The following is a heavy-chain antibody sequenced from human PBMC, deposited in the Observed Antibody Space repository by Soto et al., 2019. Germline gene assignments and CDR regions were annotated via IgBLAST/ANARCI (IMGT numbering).Heavy chain of an antibody. CDR1: GGTFSSYA. D-gene: IGHD3-10*01. CDR2: IIPIFGTA. J-gene: IGHJ4*02. V-gene: IGHV1-69*13. Sequence: GASVKVSCKASGGTFSSYAISWVRQAPGQGLEWMGGIIPIFGTANYAQKFQGRVTITADESTSTAYMELSSLRSEDTAVYYCASQDSYGSGSWHPDYWGQGTLVTVSS. CDR3: ASQDSYGSGSWHPDY.